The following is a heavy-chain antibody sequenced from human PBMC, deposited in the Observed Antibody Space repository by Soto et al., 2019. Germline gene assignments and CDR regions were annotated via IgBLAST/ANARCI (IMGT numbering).Heavy chain of an antibody. Sequence: GGSLRLSCAASGFTFSSYPMHWVRQAPGKGLEWVTVISYDGSNQYYADSVKGRFTISRDNSKKALYLQMNSLRTEDTAVYYCARENYFDYWGQGTLVTVSS. CDR2: ISYDGSNQ. J-gene: IGHJ4*02. CDR3: ARENYFDY. V-gene: IGHV3-30-3*01. CDR1: GFTFSSYP.